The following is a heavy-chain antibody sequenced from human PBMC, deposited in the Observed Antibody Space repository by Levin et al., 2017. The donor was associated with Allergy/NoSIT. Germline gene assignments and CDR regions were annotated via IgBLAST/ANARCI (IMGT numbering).Heavy chain of an antibody. CDR2: IYYSGST. Sequence: PSETLSLTCTVSGGSISSYYWSWIRQPPGKGLEWIGYIYYSGSTNYNPSLKSRVTISVDTSKNQFSLKLSSVTAADTAVYYCASYDSSGYYGAFDIWGQGTMVTVSS. J-gene: IGHJ3*02. D-gene: IGHD3-22*01. CDR3: ASYDSSGYYGAFDI. V-gene: IGHV4-59*01. CDR1: GGSISSYY.